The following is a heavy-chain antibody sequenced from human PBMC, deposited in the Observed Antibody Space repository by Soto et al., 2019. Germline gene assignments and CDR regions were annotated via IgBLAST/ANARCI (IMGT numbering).Heavy chain of an antibody. CDR1: GGSISSYY. J-gene: IGHJ4*02. Sequence: SETLSLTCTVSGGSISSYYWSWIRQPAGKGLEWIGRIYTSGSTNYNPPLKSRVTISVDTSKNQFSLKLSSVTAADTAVYYCARSRINMITDQYYFDYWGQGTLVTVSS. V-gene: IGHV4-4*07. CDR2: IYTSGST. D-gene: IGHD3-22*01. CDR3: ARSRINMITDQYYFDY.